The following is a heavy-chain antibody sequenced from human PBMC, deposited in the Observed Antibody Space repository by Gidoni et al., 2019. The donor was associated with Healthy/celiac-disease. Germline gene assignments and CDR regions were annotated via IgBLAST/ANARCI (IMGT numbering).Heavy chain of an antibody. CDR1: GFTFSSYS. J-gene: IGHJ3*02. Sequence: EVQLVESGGGLVQPGGSLRLSCAASGFTFSSYSMNWVRQAPGKGLEWVSYISSSSSTIYYADSVKGRFTISRDNAKNSLYLQMNSLRAEDTAVYYCARGGPDYYGSGSDAFDIWGQGTMVTVSS. V-gene: IGHV3-48*04. CDR2: ISSSSSTI. D-gene: IGHD3-10*01. CDR3: ARGGPDYYGSGSDAFDI.